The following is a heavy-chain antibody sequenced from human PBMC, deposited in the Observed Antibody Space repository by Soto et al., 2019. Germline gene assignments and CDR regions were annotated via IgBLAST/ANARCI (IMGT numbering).Heavy chain of an antibody. J-gene: IGHJ3*02. V-gene: IGHV5-51*01. CDR3: ARRVGYSSSWYSFFGAFDI. Sequence: GESLKISCKGSGYSFTSYWIGWVRQMPGKGLEWMGIIYPGDSDTRYSPSFQGQVTISADKSISTAYLQWSSLKASDTAMYYCARRVGYSSSWYSFFGAFDIWGQGTMVTVSS. CDR1: GYSFTSYW. CDR2: IYPGDSDT. D-gene: IGHD6-13*01.